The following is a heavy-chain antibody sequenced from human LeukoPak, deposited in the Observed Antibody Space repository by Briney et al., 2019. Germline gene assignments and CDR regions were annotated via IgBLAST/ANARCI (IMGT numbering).Heavy chain of an antibody. CDR2: INSDGSST. CDR3: ASYDFWSGYYDY. CDR1: GFTFSSYW. D-gene: IGHD3-3*01. Sequence: GGSLRLSCAASGFTFSSYWMHWVRQAPGKGLVWVSRINSDGSSTSYADSVKGRFTISRDNAKNTLYLQMNSLRAEDTAVYYCASYDFWSGYYDYWGQGTLVTVSS. V-gene: IGHV3-74*01. J-gene: IGHJ4*02.